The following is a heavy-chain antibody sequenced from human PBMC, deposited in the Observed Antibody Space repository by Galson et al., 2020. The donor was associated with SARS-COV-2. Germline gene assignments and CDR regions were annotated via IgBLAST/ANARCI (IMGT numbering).Heavy chain of an antibody. J-gene: IGHJ5*02. D-gene: IGHD4-17*01. Sequence: ASVKVSCKASGYTFTSYYMHWVRQAPGQGLEWMGIINPSGGSTSYAQKFQGRVTMTRDTSTSTVYMELSSLRSEDTAVYYCARDGLNSGGDYEGDNNWFDPWGQGTLVTVSS. V-gene: IGHV1-46*01. CDR1: GYTFTSYY. CDR2: INPSGGST. CDR3: ARDGLNSGGDYEGDNNWFDP.